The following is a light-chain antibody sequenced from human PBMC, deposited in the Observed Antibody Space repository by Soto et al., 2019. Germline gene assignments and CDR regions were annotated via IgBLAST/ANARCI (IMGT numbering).Light chain of an antibody. CDR3: ASYTSSSTSVI. J-gene: IGLJ2*01. CDR2: EVS. CDR1: SSEVGGYKY. Sequence: QSALTQPASVSGSLGQSITISCTGTSSEVGGYKYVSWYQQHPDKAPKLIIFEVSNRPSGISSRFSGSKSGNTASLTISGLQAEDEADYYCASYTSSSTSVIFGRGTNLTVL. V-gene: IGLV2-14*01.